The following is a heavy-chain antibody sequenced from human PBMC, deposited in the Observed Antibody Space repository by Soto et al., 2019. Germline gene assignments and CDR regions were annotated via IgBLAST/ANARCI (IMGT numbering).Heavy chain of an antibody. CDR1: GFTFSSYD. CDR2: IWYDGSNK. Sequence: QVQLVESGGGVVQPGRSLRLSCAASGFTFSSYDMHWVRQAPGKGLEWVAVIWYDGSNKYYADSVKGRFTISRDNSKNTLYLQMNSLRAEDTAVYYCARGRWEQQLDYWGQGTLVTVSS. D-gene: IGHD6-13*01. V-gene: IGHV3-33*01. J-gene: IGHJ4*02. CDR3: ARGRWEQQLDY.